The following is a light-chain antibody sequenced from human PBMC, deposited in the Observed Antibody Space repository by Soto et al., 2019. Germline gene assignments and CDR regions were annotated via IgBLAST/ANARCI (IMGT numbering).Light chain of an antibody. Sequence: DIQMTQSPSSVSASIGDRVTITCRASQDIGRRLAWFQQKPGKAPKYLIQAASSLQGGVPSTFSGSGSGIDFTLTINTLHPEDFATYYCLQVYSFPRTFGHGTKVEIK. CDR2: AAS. CDR3: LQVYSFPRT. J-gene: IGKJ1*01. CDR1: QDIGRR. V-gene: IGKV1-12*01.